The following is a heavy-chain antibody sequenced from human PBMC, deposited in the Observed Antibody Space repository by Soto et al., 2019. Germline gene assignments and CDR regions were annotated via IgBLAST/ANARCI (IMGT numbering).Heavy chain of an antibody. Sequence: PSETLSLTCTVSGGSISSYYWSWIRQPPGKGLEWIGYIYYSGSTNYNPSLKSRVTISVDTSKNQFSLKLSSVTAADTAVYYCARDIAVAGTRYFDYWGQGTLVTVSS. CDR2: IYYSGST. CDR3: ARDIAVAGTRYFDY. CDR1: GGSISSYY. D-gene: IGHD6-19*01. V-gene: IGHV4-59*01. J-gene: IGHJ4*02.